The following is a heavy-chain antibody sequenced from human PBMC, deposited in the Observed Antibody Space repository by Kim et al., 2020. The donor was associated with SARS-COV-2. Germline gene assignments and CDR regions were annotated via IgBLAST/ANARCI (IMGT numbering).Heavy chain of an antibody. CDR3: ARDRSTTSCCGYNWFDP. V-gene: IGHV3-33*01. Sequence: GGSLRLSCAASGFTFSSYGMHWVRQAPGKGLEWVAVIWHDGRNKYYGDSVKGRFTISRDNSKNTVYLQMDSLRAEDTAMYYCARDRSTTSCCGYNWFDPWGQGTLVSVSS. J-gene: IGHJ5*02. CDR2: IWHDGRNK. D-gene: IGHD2-2*01. CDR1: GFTFSSYG.